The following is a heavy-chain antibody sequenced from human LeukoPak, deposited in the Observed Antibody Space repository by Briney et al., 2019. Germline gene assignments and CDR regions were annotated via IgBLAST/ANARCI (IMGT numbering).Heavy chain of an antibody. D-gene: IGHD1-7*01. CDR3: ARETGNYYFDF. CDR2: ISYDGRDK. V-gene: IGHV3-30*03. Sequence: GGSLRLSCAASGFTFSSSVMHWVRQAPGKGLEWVAAISYDGRDKYFADSVKGRFTISRDNSKNTVDLQVNGLRAEDTDVYYCARETGNYYFDFWGQGTLVTVSS. CDR1: GFTFSSSV. J-gene: IGHJ4*02.